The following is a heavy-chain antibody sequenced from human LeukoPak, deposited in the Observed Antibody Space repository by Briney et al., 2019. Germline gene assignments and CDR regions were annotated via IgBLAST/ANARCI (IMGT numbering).Heavy chain of an antibody. CDR3: ARTTEGGYTYDYFYYYYMDV. J-gene: IGHJ6*03. V-gene: IGHV4-59*01. CDR2: IYYSGGT. CDR1: GGSISSYY. D-gene: IGHD5-18*01. Sequence: PSETLSLTCTVSGGSISSYYWSWIRQPPGKGLEWIGYIYYSGGTNYNPSLKSRVTISVDTSKNQFSLKLSSVTAADTAVYYCARTTEGGYTYDYFYYYYMDVWGKGTTVTISS.